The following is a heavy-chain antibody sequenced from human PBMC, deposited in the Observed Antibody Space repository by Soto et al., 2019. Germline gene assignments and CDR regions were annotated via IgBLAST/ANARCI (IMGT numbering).Heavy chain of an antibody. J-gene: IGHJ4*02. V-gene: IGHV4-34*01. CDR2: INHSGST. CDR1: GGSFSGYY. Sequence: SETLSLTCAVYGGSFSGYYWSWIRQPPGKGLEWIGEINHSGSTNYNPSLKSRVTISVDKSKNQFSLKLSSVTAADTAVYYCASRRDGYNYYFDYWGQGTLVTVSS. D-gene: IGHD5-12*01. CDR3: ASRRDGYNYYFDY.